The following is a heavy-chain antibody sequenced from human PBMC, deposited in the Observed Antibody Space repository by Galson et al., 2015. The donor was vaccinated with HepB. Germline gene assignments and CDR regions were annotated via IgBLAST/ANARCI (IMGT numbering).Heavy chain of an antibody. CDR3: AGGALVVVVGGTQNKCFGP. Sequence: VKGSCKNSGYNFSTYSITWVRQAPGHGLEWMGWLNPYNRNTEYAKKFQGRFTMNTDTPTPTAFMEPRSLRSDDTAVYYCAGGALVVVVGGTQNKCFGPWGQGTLVTVSS. J-gene: IGHJ5*02. V-gene: IGHV1-18*01. CDR2: LNPYNRNT. CDR1: GYNFSTYS. D-gene: IGHD2-15*01.